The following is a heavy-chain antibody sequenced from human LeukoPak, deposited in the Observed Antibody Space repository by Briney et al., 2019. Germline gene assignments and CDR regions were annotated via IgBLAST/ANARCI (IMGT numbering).Heavy chain of an antibody. D-gene: IGHD2-2*02. J-gene: IGHJ4*02. CDR1: GFTFSSYA. CDR2: ISGSGGST. CDR3: AKVPQLLYLPYYFDY. V-gene: IGHV3-23*01. Sequence: GGSLRLSCVASGFTFSSYAMSWVRQAPGKGLEWVSAISGSGGSTYYADSVKGRFTISRDNSKNTLYLQMNSLRAEDTAVYYCAKVPQLLYLPYYFDYWGQGTLVTVSS.